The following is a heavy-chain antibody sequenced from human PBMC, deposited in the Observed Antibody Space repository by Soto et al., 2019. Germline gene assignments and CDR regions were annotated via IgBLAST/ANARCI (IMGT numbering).Heavy chain of an antibody. Sequence: SETLSLTCTVSGGSISSYYWSWIRQPPGKGLEWIGYIYYSGSSNYNPSLMSRVTLSVDTSKNHFSLKLSSVTAADTAVYYCARYGFGDSSGYYFDYYGMDVCGQGTTVTFSS. J-gene: IGHJ6*02. V-gene: IGHV4-59*01. CDR3: ARYGFGDSSGYYFDYYGMDV. CDR1: GGSISSYY. CDR2: IYYSGSS. D-gene: IGHD3-22*01.